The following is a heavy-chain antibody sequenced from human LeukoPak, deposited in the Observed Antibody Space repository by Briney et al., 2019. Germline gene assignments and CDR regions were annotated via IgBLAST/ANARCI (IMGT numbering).Heavy chain of an antibody. V-gene: IGHV4-39*01. J-gene: IGHJ4*02. Sequence: SETLSLTCTVSGDSISNTIYYWAWIRQPPGKRLEWIGTIHYTGGTYYNPSLQSRLTMSVDTSRSQFSLELSSVTAADTAVYYCARRRPYSGGYYFDYWGQGTLVTVSS. CDR3: ARRRPYSGGYYFDY. D-gene: IGHD1-26*01. CDR1: GDSISNTIYY. CDR2: IHYTGGT.